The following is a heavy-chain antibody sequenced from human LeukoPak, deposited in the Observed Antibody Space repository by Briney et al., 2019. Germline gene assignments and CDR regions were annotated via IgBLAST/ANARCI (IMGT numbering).Heavy chain of an antibody. CDR3: TRDAGYCSNISCYYYYMDV. CDR1: GFTFSSYS. J-gene: IGHJ6*03. V-gene: IGHV3-21*01. Sequence: GGSLRLSCAASGFTFSSYSMNWVRQAPGKGLEWVSSISSSSSYIYYADSVKGRFTISRDNAKNSLYLQMNSLRAEDTAMYYCTRDAGYCSNISCYYYYMDVWGKGTTVTVSS. D-gene: IGHD2-2*01. CDR2: ISSSSSYI.